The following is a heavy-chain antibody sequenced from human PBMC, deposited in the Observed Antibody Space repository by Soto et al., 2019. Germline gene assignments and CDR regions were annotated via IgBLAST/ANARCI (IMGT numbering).Heavy chain of an antibody. CDR3: ARDGPMDRAFDI. D-gene: IGHD3-10*01. J-gene: IGHJ3*02. CDR1: GYTFSNFG. CDR2: ISAYNGNT. V-gene: IGHV1-18*01. Sequence: ASVKVSCKASGYTFSNFGISWVRQAPGQGLEWMGWISAYNGNTNYAQKLQGRVTMTTDTSTSTAYMELRGLRSDDTAVYYCARDGPMDRAFDIWGQGTMVTVSS.